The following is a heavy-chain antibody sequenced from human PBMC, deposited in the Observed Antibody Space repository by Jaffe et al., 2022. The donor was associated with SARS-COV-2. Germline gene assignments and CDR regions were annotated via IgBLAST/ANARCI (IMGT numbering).Heavy chain of an antibody. J-gene: IGHJ2*01. CDR1: GGSISSYY. CDR3: ARGYGWTYWYFDL. D-gene: IGHD5-12*01. Sequence: QVQLQESGPGLVKPSETLSLTCTVSGGSISSYYWSWIRQPPGKGLEWIGYIYYSGSTNYNPSLKSRVTISVDTSKNQFSLKLSSVTAADTAVYYCARGYGWTYWYFDLWGRGTLVTVSS. V-gene: IGHV4-59*08. CDR2: IYYSGST.